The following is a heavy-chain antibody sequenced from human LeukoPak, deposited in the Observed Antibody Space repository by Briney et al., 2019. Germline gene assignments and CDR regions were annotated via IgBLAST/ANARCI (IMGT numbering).Heavy chain of an antibody. Sequence: GGSLRLSCAASGFTFSSYAMHWVRQAPGKGLEYVSAISSNGGSTYYANSVKGRFTISRDNSKNTLYLQMNSLRAEDTAVYYCAREVESDCGGDCYLLYDAFDIWGQGTMVTVSS. V-gene: IGHV3-64*01. D-gene: IGHD2-21*02. J-gene: IGHJ3*02. CDR3: AREVESDCGGDCYLLYDAFDI. CDR2: ISSNGGST. CDR1: GFTFSSYA.